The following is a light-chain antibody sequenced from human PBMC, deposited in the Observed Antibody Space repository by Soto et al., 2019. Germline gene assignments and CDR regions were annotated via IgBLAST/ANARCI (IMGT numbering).Light chain of an antibody. CDR1: QSVSSSY. CDR3: QQYGRLLT. Sequence: EIVLTQSPGTLSLSPGERATLSCRASQSVSSSYLAWYQQKPGQAPRLLIYGASSRATGIPDRFSGSGSGTDFTLTISRLEPEDFAVYYCQQYGRLLTFGGGNKVEIK. CDR2: GAS. J-gene: IGKJ4*01. V-gene: IGKV3-20*01.